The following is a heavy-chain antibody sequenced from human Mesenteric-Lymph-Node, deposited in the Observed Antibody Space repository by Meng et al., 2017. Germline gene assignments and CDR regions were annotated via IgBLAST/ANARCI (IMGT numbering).Heavy chain of an antibody. J-gene: IGHJ3*02. CDR2: ISGSGGST. D-gene: IGHD3-22*01. Sequence: GGSLRLSCAASGFTLGTYAMSWVRQAPGKGLEWVSAISGSGGSTYYADSVKGRFTISRDNSKNTLYLQMNSLRAEDTAVYYCAKGGYYDSSGFFSSSAFDIWGQGTMVTVSS. V-gene: IGHV3-23*01. CDR1: GFTLGTYA. CDR3: AKGGYYDSSGFFSSSAFDI.